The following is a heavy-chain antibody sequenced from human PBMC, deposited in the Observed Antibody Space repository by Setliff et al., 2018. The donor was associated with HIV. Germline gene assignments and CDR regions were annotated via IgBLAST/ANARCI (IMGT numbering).Heavy chain of an antibody. Sequence: ASVKVSCKASGYTFTTSGISWVRQAPGHGLEWMGWISPNFGHTKYAQRFLDRVTMTIDTATSRAYMELRSLRSDDTAVYFCARLGSGWSDSYYYAMDIWVPETLLVTVSS. CDR3: ARLGSGWSDSYYYAMDI. J-gene: IGHJ6*02. V-gene: IGHV1-18*01. CDR1: GYTFTTSG. D-gene: IGHD6-19*01. CDR2: ISPNFGHT.